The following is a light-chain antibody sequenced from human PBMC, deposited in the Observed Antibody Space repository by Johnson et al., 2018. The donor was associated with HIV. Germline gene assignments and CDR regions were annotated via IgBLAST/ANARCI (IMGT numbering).Light chain of an antibody. CDR3: ATWDASLSANV. Sequence: QAVLTQPPSVSAAPGRWVTVSCSGTTSNIGDHSVSWFQHLPGAAPKLLIYDNDRRPSGVPDRFSGSKSAASATLAIPGLQSGDEGDYYCATWDASLSANVFGPGTKVTVL. J-gene: IGLJ1*01. V-gene: IGLV1-51*02. CDR1: TSNIGDHS. CDR2: DND.